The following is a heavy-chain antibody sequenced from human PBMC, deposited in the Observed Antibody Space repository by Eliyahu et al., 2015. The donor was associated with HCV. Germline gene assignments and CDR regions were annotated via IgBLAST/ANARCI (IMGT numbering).Heavy chain of an antibody. D-gene: IGHD6-19*01. Sequence: QVQLQESGPGLVKPSDTLSLTCTVSGGSISSYYWSWIRQPPGKGLEWIGYXHYSGSTHYNPPLKNRVTMSVDTSKNQFSLKLTSVTAADTAVYYCASGGGGIAVAGTGGWFDPWGQGTLVTVSS. J-gene: IGHJ5*02. CDR2: XHYSGST. CDR1: GGSISSYY. V-gene: IGHV4-59*07. CDR3: ASGGGGIAVAGTGGWFDP.